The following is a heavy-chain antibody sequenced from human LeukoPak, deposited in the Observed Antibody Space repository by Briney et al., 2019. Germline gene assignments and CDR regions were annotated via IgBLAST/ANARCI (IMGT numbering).Heavy chain of an antibody. CDR3: ARISLSGWVNDH. CDR2: ISSDGSST. Sequence: GGSLRLSCAASGFTFSSHWMHWVRHAPGKGLVWVKRISSDGSSTSYADSVKGRFTISRDNAKNTLFLQMSSLRAEDTAIYYCARISLSGWVNDHWGQGTLVTVSS. J-gene: IGHJ4*02. V-gene: IGHV3-74*01. CDR1: GFTFSSHW. D-gene: IGHD6-19*01.